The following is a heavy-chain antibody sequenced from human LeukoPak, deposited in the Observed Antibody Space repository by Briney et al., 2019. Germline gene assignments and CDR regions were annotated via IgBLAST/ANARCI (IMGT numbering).Heavy chain of an antibody. V-gene: IGHV4-59*08. J-gene: IGHJ4*02. CDR2: IYYSGST. CDR1: GGSISSYY. CDR3: ARHKYSGSYYSY. Sequence: SETLSLTCTVSGGSISSYYWSWIRQPPGKGLEWIGYIYYSGSTNYNPSLKSRVTISVDTSKNQFSLKLSSVTAADTAVYYCARHKYSGSYYSYWGQGTLVTVSS. D-gene: IGHD1-26*01.